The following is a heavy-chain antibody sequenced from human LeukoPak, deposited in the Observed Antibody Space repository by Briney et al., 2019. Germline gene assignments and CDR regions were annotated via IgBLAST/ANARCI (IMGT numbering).Heavy chain of an antibody. CDR3: SRHRLHVLRRGDF. V-gene: IGHV3-23*01. J-gene: IGHJ4*02. CDR1: GYTFSNFA. D-gene: IGHD3-10*02. CDR2: ISGSDGTT. Sequence: GGSLRLSCVASGYTFSNFAMTWVRQAPGKGLEWVADISGSDGTTHYADSVKGRFTISRDNSMNTLYLQLNNLRAEDTAVYYCSRHRLHVLRRGDFWGQGTLVTVSS.